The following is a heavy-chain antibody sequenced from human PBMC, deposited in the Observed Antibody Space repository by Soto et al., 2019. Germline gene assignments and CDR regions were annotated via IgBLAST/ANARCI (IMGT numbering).Heavy chain of an antibody. J-gene: IGHJ4*02. CDR2: IIPIFGTA. D-gene: IGHD3-9*01. V-gene: IGHV1-69*13. Sequence: GASVKVSCKASGGTFSSYAISWVRQAPGQGLEWMGGIIPIFGTANYAQKFQGRVTITADESTSTAYMELSSLRSEDTAVYYCARGTAGYYDILTGRYYFDYWGQGTLVTVSS. CDR3: ARGTAGYYDILTGRYYFDY. CDR1: GGTFSSYA.